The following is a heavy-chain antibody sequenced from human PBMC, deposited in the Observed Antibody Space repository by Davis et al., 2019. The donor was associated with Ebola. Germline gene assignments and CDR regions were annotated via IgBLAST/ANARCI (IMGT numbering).Heavy chain of an antibody. V-gene: IGHV3-23*01. J-gene: IGHJ3*02. CDR2: FGTGGDT. CDR1: GFIFRNYV. D-gene: IGHD2/OR15-2a*01. Sequence: GESLEISCETSGFIFRNYVMSWVRQAPGKGLEWVSTFGTGGDTYYADSVKGRFAISRDNSRDTLYLQMNSLRVEDSAIYYCVKDSSNIWFDIWGQGTLVTVSS. CDR3: VKDSSNIWFDI.